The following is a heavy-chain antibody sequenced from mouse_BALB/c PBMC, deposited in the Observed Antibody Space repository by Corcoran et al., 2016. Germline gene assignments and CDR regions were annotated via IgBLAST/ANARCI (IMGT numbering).Heavy chain of an antibody. D-gene: IGHD2-2*01. CDR3: ARESEYGYAWFAY. CDR1: GYSITSGYY. J-gene: IGHJ3*01. Sequence: DVQLQESGPGLVKPSQSLSLTCSVTGYSITSGYYWNWIRQFPGNKLEWMGYISYDGSNNYNPSLKNRISITRDTSKNQFFLKLNSVTTEDTATYYCARESEYGYAWFAYWGQGTLVTVSA. V-gene: IGHV3-6*02. CDR2: ISYDGSN.